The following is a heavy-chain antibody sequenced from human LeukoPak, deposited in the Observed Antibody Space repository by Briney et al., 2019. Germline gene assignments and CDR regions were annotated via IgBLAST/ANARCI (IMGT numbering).Heavy chain of an antibody. D-gene: IGHD6-19*01. Sequence: GGSLRLSCAASGFTFSDYYMSWIRQAPGKGLEWVSSISSSSSYIYYADSVKGQFTISRDNAKNSLYLQMNSLRAEDTAVYYCAREIAVAGTRGDYWGQGTLVTVSS. CDR2: ISSSSSYI. J-gene: IGHJ4*02. CDR1: GFTFSDYY. CDR3: AREIAVAGTRGDY. V-gene: IGHV3-11*06.